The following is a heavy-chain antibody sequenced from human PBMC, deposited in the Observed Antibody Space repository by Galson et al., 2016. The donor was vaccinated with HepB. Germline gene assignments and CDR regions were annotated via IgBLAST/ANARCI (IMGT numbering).Heavy chain of an antibody. CDR2: INPSGST. J-gene: IGHJ6*03. CDR1: GGSFSGSY. Sequence: ETLSLTCTVFGGSFSGSYWSWIRQPPGKGLEWIGVINPSGSTNYNPSLKSRVTISVDTSKLQFSLKLSSVTAADTAVYYCSLADYYDSSGNPYYYYLDVWGEGTTVTVSS. D-gene: IGHD3-22*01. CDR3: SLADYYDSSGNPYYYYLDV. V-gene: IGHV4-34*01.